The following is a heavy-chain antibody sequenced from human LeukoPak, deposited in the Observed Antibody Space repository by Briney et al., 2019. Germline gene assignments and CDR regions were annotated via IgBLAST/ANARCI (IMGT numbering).Heavy chain of an antibody. Sequence: GGSLRLSCAASGFTFSSYWMSWVRQAPGRGLEWVANIKHDGSEKYYVDSVKDRFTISRDNAKNSMYLHMNSLRAEDTAVYYCASYCSGGSCCDYWGRGIMVTVSS. CDR3: ASYCSGGSCCDY. CDR2: IKHDGSEK. CDR1: GFTFSSYW. J-gene: IGHJ4*02. V-gene: IGHV3-7*05. D-gene: IGHD2-15*01.